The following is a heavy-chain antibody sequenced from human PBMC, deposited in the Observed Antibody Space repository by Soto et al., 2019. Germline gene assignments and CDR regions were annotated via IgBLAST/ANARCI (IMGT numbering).Heavy chain of an antibody. D-gene: IGHD2-21*02. J-gene: IGHJ3*02. CDR2: IYYSGST. Sequence: SVTLSLTCSVTGISISSSSYYWDWIRQPPGKGLEWIVSIYYSGSTYYNPSLKSRVTISVDTSKNQFSLKLSSVTAADTAVYYCASGRHIVVVTATQSDAFDIWGQGTMVS. CDR3: ASGRHIVVVTATQSDAFDI. CDR1: GISISSSSYY. V-gene: IGHV4-39*01.